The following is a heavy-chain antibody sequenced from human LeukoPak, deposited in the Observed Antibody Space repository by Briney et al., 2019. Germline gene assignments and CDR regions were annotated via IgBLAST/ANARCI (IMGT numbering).Heavy chain of an antibody. CDR2: IYYSGST. CDR3: AREKVEMATIPRAFDI. V-gene: IGHV4-59*01. J-gene: IGHJ3*02. CDR1: GGSISSYY. D-gene: IGHD5-24*01. Sequence: SETLSLTCTVSGGSISSYYWSWIRQPPGKGLEWIGYIYYSGSTNYNPSLKSRVTISVDTSKNQFSLKLSSVTAADTAVYYCAREKVEMATIPRAFDIWGQATMVTVSS.